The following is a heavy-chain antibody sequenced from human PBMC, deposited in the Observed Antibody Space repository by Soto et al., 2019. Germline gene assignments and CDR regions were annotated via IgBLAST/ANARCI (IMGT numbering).Heavy chain of an antibody. CDR3: AKGKKSYDILTGTIMTYFDS. V-gene: IGHV3-23*01. Sequence: EVQLLESGGGLVQPGGSLRLSCAASGVTFSSYAMSWVRQAPGKGLEWVSVISGSGGTTYYADSVKGRFSISRDNSKNTLHLQMNSLRAEDTAVYYCAKGKKSYDILTGTIMTYFDSWGQGTLVTVSS. CDR1: GVTFSSYA. J-gene: IGHJ4*02. D-gene: IGHD3-9*01. CDR2: ISGSGGTT.